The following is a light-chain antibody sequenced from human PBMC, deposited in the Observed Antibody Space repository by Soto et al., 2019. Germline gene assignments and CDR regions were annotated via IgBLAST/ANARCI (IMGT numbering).Light chain of an antibody. V-gene: IGLV2-23*02. CDR2: DVS. CDR3: CTYAGSSTLNYV. J-gene: IGLJ1*01. Sequence: QSVLTQPASVSGSPGQSITISCTGTSSDVGSYNFVSWYQHHPGKAPKLIIYDVSKRPSGVSIRFSGSKSDNTASLTISGLQAEDEADYYCCTYAGSSTLNYVFGTGTKVTVL. CDR1: SSDVGSYNF.